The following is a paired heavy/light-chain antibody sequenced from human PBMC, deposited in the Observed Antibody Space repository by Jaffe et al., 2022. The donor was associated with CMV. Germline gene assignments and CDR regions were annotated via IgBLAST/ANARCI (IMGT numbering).Light chain of an antibody. J-gene: IGKJ1*01. CDR2: EAS. V-gene: IGKV1-16*01. Sequence: DIQMTQSPSSLSASVGDRVSITCRASQDIGIYLAWFQQKPGKAPKSLIYEASNLQSGVPSRFSGSGSGTDFTLTISSLQPEDFATYYCQQYENYPRTFGQGTRVEIK. CDR1: QDIGIY. CDR3: QQYENYPRT.
Heavy chain of an antibody. CDR1: GFTFSDFT. Sequence: EVQLLESGGGLVQPGGSLRLSCAASGFTFSDFTMSWIRQAAGKGLEWVSTVSETGVRTDYADSVKGRFTISRDESKNTVSLRMSSLRVEDTAVYYCVRGGWVYWGQGALVTVSS. CDR2: VSETGVRT. D-gene: IGHD1-26*01. V-gene: IGHV3-23*01. J-gene: IGHJ4*02. CDR3: VRGGWVY.